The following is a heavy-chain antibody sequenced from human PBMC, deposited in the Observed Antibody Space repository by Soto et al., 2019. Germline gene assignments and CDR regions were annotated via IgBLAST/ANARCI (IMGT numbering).Heavy chain of an antibody. Sequence: QVQLVQSGAEVKKPGSSVKVSCKASGGTFSSYAIRWVRQAPGQGLEWMGGIIPIFGTANYAQKFQGRVTITADESTSTAYMELSSLRSEDTAVYYCATLRRDGYNHFWFDPWGQGTLVTVSS. CDR2: IIPIFGTA. CDR1: GGTFSSYA. D-gene: IGHD5-12*01. V-gene: IGHV1-69*01. J-gene: IGHJ5*02. CDR3: ATLRRDGYNHFWFDP.